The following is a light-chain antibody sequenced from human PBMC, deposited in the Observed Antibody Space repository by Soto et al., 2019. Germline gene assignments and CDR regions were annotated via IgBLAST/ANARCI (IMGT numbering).Light chain of an antibody. CDR3: QQYSSSAFT. CDR2: GAS. J-gene: IGKJ3*01. V-gene: IGKV3-20*01. Sequence: EIVLTQSPGTLSLSPGERATLSCRARQSLSSSNLAWYQQKPGQAPRLLIYGASNRATGIPDRFSGSGSGTDFSLTISRLEPEDCAVYYCQQYSSSAFTFGPGTKVDFK. CDR1: QSLSSSN.